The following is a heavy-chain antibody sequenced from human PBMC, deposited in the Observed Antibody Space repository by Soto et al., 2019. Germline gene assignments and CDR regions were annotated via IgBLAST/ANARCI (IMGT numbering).Heavy chain of an antibody. CDR2: IYYSGST. Sequence: SETLSLTCTVSGGSISSSSYYWGWIRQPPGKGLEWIGSIYYSGSTYYNPSLKSRVTISVDTSKNQFSLKLSSVTAADTAVYYCARLVEYSSSDFDYWGQGTLVTVSS. V-gene: IGHV4-39*01. CDR3: ARLVEYSSSDFDY. J-gene: IGHJ4*02. CDR1: GGSISSSSYY. D-gene: IGHD6-6*01.